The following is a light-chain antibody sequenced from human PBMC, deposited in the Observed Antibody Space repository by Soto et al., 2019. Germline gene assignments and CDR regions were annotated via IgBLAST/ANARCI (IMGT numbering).Light chain of an antibody. CDR2: STT. V-gene: IGLV7-43*01. CDR3: LLFYGDGVV. J-gene: IGLJ2*01. Sequence: QAVVTQEPSLTVSPGGTVTLTCASSTGAVTSGYYPNWFQQKPGQPPRALIYSTTYKHSWTPARFSGSLLGGKAALTLSGVQPEDEVDYYCLLFYGDGVVFGGGTQLTVL. CDR1: TGAVTSGYY.